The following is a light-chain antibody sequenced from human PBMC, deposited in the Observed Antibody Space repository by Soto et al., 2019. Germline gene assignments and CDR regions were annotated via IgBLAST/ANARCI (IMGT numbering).Light chain of an antibody. CDR1: QSISSW. Sequence: DIQMTQSPSTLSASVGDRVTITCRACQSISSWLAWYQQKPGKAPKLLIYKASSLASGVPSRFSGSRSGSEFTLRIRSLQPDYFATYYCQQYNSYPLTFGGGTNVEIK. J-gene: IGKJ4*01. CDR2: KAS. CDR3: QQYNSYPLT. V-gene: IGKV1-5*03.